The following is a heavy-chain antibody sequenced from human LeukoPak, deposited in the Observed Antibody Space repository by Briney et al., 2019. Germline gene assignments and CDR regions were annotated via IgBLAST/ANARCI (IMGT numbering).Heavy chain of an antibody. D-gene: IGHD3-22*01. CDR1: GFTFCTSG. V-gene: IGHV3-33*01. CDR3: ARARGVSTGYRPIDY. J-gene: IGHJ4*02. CDR2: IWYDGSNK. Sequence: PGGSLRLSCAASGFTFCTSGMHWVCQAPGKGLEWVAVIWYDGSNKHYAESVKGRFSISRDNSKSTLYLQMNSLRAEDTAVYYCARARGVSTGYRPIDYWGQGTLVTVSS.